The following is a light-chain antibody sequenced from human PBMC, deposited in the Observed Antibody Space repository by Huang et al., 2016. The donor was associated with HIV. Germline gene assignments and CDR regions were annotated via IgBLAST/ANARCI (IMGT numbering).Light chain of an antibody. V-gene: IGKV1-39*01. J-gene: IGKJ1*01. CDR1: QNITES. CDR2: TAS. CDR3: QQSFSVPRT. Sequence: DIQMTQPPPSLSASVGDRVTFTSRANQNITESLDCYQQKPGKAPKLLICTASTVESGVPSRFSGSGSGSRFTLNIGNLHPEDFATYYCQQSFSVPRTFG.